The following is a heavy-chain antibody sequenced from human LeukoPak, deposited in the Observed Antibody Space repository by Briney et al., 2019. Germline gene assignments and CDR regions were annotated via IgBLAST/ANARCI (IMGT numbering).Heavy chain of an antibody. V-gene: IGHV4-61*08. Sequence: SETLSLTCTVSGGSISSGGYYWSWIRQPPGKGLEWIGYIYYSGSTNYNPSLKSRVTISVDTSKNQFSLKLSSVTAADTAVYYCARLGRSGPLYYYGSGDVWGQGTTVTVSS. J-gene: IGHJ6*02. D-gene: IGHD3-10*01. CDR1: GGSISSGGYY. CDR2: IYYSGST. CDR3: ARLGRSGPLYYYGSGDV.